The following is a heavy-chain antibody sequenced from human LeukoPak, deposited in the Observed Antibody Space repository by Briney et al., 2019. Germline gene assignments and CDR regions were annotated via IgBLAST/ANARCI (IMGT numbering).Heavy chain of an antibody. Sequence: QTGGSLRLSCAASGFTFSNYEINWVRQAPGKGLEWVAYISESGSLIYYADSVMGRFTISRDNSKNSLFLHMSSLRAEDTAVYYCARDSGSGTTGNEFDYWGQGTLVSVSS. CDR3: ARDSGSGTTGNEFDY. J-gene: IGHJ4*02. CDR1: GFTFSNYE. V-gene: IGHV3-48*03. D-gene: IGHD1-1*01. CDR2: ISESGSLI.